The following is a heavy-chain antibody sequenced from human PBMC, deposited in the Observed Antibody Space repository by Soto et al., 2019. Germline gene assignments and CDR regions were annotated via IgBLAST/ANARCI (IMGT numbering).Heavy chain of an antibody. V-gene: IGHV3-30*18. Sequence: QVQLVESGGGVVQPGRSLRLSCAASGFTFSSYGMHWVRQAPGKGLEWVAVISYDGSNKYYADSVKGRFTISRDNSKNTLYLQMNSLRAEGTAVYYCAKPFPDYGDYGDYWGQGTLVTVSS. CDR1: GFTFSSYG. J-gene: IGHJ4*02. CDR3: AKPFPDYGDYGDY. CDR2: ISYDGSNK. D-gene: IGHD4-17*01.